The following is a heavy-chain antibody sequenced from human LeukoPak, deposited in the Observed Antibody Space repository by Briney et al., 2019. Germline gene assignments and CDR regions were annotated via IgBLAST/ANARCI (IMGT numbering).Heavy chain of an antibody. Sequence: GASVKVSCKASGYTFTSYGISWVRQAPGQGLEWRGWIGAYNGNTNYAQTLQGRVTMTTDTSTSTAYMELRSLRSDDTAVYYCARVFSFPDTMVRGVNWFDPWGQGTLVTVSS. D-gene: IGHD3-10*01. CDR3: ARVFSFPDTMVRGVNWFDP. CDR1: GYTFTSYG. J-gene: IGHJ5*02. CDR2: IGAYNGNT. V-gene: IGHV1-18*01.